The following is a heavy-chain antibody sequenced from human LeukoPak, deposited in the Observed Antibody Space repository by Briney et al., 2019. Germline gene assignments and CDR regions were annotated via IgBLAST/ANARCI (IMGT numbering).Heavy chain of an antibody. V-gene: IGHV3-21*01. J-gene: IGHJ4*02. D-gene: IGHD6-19*01. CDR2: ISSSSSYI. CDR3: ARDLGGSGWVSYWYAGFDY. CDR1: GFTFSSHS. Sequence: GGTLRLSCAASGFTFSSHSMNWVRQAPGKGLEWVSSISSSSSYIYYADSVKGRFTISRDNAKNSLYLQMNSLRAEDTAVYYCARDLGGSGWVSYWYAGFDYWGQGTLVTVSS.